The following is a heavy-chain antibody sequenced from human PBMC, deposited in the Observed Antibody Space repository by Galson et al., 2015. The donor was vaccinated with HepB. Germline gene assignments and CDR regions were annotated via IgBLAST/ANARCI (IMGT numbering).Heavy chain of an antibody. CDR1: GFTFSSYG. CDR2: IWYDGSNK. Sequence: SLRLSCAASGFTFSSYGMHWVRQAPGKGLEWVAVIWYDGSNKYYADSVKGRLTISRDNSKNTLYLQMNSLRAEDTAVYYCAKTTQYYYYYGMDVWGQGTTVTVSS. D-gene: IGHD4-11*01. J-gene: IGHJ6*02. CDR3: AKTTQYYYYYGMDV. V-gene: IGHV3-33*06.